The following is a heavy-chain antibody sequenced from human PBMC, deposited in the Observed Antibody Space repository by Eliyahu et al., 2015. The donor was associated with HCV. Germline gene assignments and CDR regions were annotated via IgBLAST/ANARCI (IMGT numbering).Heavy chain of an antibody. D-gene: IGHD2-15*01. CDR1: SASVRSGSYY. V-gene: IGHV4-61*03. CDR3: ARGGMYCSGGRCFTFDY. CDR2: IXNGGGST. Sequence: QVQLQESGPGLVKPSETLSLPCSVFSASVRSGSYYWTWXRQPPGEGLEWIGYIXNGGGSTNYNPSLKSRVTISLDTSKNDVSLTLTSVTAADTAVYYCARGGMYCSGGRCFTFDYWGQGTLVTVSS. J-gene: IGHJ4*02.